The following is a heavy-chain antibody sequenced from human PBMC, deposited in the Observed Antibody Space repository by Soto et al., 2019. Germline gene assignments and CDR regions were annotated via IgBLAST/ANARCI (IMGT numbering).Heavy chain of an antibody. D-gene: IGHD1-1*01. J-gene: IGHJ5*02. CDR1: GDSITGDNW. V-gene: IGHV4-4*02. CDR3: ARHKVGISAAGSLNWFDP. CDR2: ILHSGAT. Sequence: PSETLSLTCAVSGDSITGDNWWSWVRQPPGKGLEWIGEILHSGATNYNPSLKSRVTISVDKSKNQFSLKLNSVTAADTAVFYCARHKVGISAAGSLNWFDPWGPGNLVTVSS.